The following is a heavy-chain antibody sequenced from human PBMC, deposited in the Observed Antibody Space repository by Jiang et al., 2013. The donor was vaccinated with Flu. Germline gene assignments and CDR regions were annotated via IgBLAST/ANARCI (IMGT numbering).Heavy chain of an antibody. D-gene: IGHD1-20*01. CDR2: TYYRSKWHN. J-gene: IGHJ4*02. Sequence: QTLSLTCAISGDSVSSNSVAWHWIRQSPSRGLEWLGRTYYRSKWHNDYAVSVKTRITVDPDTSKNQFSLQLNSVTPEDTAVYYCARGYTWSFDYWGQGTLVTVSS. V-gene: IGHV6-1*01. CDR1: GDSVSSNSVA. CDR3: ARGYTWSFDY.